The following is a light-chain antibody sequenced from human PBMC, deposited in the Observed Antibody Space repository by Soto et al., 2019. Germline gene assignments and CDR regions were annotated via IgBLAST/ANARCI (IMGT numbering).Light chain of an antibody. CDR1: TGAVTSGHY. V-gene: IGLV7-46*01. J-gene: IGLJ1*01. CDR2: DAS. Sequence: QTVVTQEPSLTVSPGGTVTLTCGSSTGAVTSGHYPYWFQQKPGQAPRTLIYDASNKHSWTPARFSGSLLGGKAALTLSGAQPEDEADYYCLVSYSGSYVFGTGTKLTVL. CDR3: LVSYSGSYV.